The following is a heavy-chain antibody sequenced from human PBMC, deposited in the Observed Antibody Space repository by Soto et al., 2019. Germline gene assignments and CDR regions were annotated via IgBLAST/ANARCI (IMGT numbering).Heavy chain of an antibody. CDR2: IYYSGST. Sequence: QVQLQESGPGLVKPSQTLSLTCTVSGGSISSGGYYWSWIRQHPGKGLEWIGYIYYSGSTYYNPSLKSRVTISVDTSKNQFSLKLSSVTAADTAVYYCARGDTAMVNTRGYGMDVWGQGTTVTVSS. CDR1: GGSISSGGYY. J-gene: IGHJ6*02. CDR3: ARGDTAMVNTRGYGMDV. V-gene: IGHV4-31*03. D-gene: IGHD5-18*01.